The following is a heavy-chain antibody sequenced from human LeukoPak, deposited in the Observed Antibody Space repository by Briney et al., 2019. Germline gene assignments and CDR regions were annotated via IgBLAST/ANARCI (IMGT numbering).Heavy chain of an antibody. CDR2: INHSGRT. Sequence: SETLSLTCAVYGGSFSSYYWSWIRQPPGKGLEWNGEINHSGRTNSNPSLKCRVTISVDTSKNQFSLKLSSVTAADTAVYYCAGGLSWSYYLAYCYYMDVWGKGTTVTVSS. CDR3: AGGLSWSYYLAYCYYMDV. D-gene: IGHD3-10*01. V-gene: IGHV4-34*01. J-gene: IGHJ6*03. CDR1: GGSFSSYY.